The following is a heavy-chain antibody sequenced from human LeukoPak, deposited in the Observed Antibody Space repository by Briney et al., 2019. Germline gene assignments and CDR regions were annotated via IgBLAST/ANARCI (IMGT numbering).Heavy chain of an antibody. CDR1: GLRLSSYA. V-gene: IGHV3-23*01. D-gene: IGHD6-19*01. J-gene: IGHJ4*02. CDR2: FSDSAGST. CDR3: AKVYATGWSYCDY. Sequence: GASLRLSCVASGLRLSSYAMTWVRHAPGKGLEWVSGFSDSAGSTYYAGSVEGRFTISRDNSKNTLYLDMNSLKGEDTAGDFCAKVYATGWSYCDYWGQGTLVSVSS.